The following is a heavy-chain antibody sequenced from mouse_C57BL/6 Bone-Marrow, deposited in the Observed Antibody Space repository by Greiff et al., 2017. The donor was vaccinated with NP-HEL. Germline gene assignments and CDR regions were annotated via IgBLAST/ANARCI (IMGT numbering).Heavy chain of an antibody. Sequence: QVQLQQSGAELARPGASVKLSCKASGYTFTSYGISWVKQRTGQGLEWIGEIYPRSGNTYYNEKFKGKATLTADKSPSTAYMELRSLTSEDSAVYFCARLTGTSYWYFDVWGTGTTVTVSS. CDR3: ARLTGTSYWYFDV. V-gene: IGHV1-81*01. J-gene: IGHJ1*03. CDR2: IYPRSGNT. D-gene: IGHD4-1*01. CDR1: GYTFTSYG.